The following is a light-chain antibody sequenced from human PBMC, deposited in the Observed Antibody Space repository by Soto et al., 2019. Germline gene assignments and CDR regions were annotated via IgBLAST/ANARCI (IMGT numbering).Light chain of an antibody. CDR3: QKYNGAPLT. V-gene: IGKV1-27*01. CDR2: DES. Sequence: DIQMTQSPSSLSASVGDRVTITCRASQGINIYLDWYKQKAGKVPKLLIYDESTLQSGVPARFSGSGSGTDFTLTISGLQPEDGATYYCQKYNGAPLTFGGGTKVEIK. CDR1: QGINIY. J-gene: IGKJ4*01.